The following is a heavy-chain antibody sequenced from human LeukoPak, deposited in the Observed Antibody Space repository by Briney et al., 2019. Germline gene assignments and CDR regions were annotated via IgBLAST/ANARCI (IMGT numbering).Heavy chain of an antibody. D-gene: IGHD3-22*01. V-gene: IGHV3-7*01. CDR3: ARDFWYYYDSSGFDAFDM. CDR1: GFTFSSYW. J-gene: IGHJ3*02. Sequence: GGSLRLSCAASGFTFSSYWMSWVRQAPGKGLEWVANIKQDGSEKYYVDSVKGRFIISRDNARDSLYLQMNSLRAGDTAVYYCARDFWYYYDSSGFDAFDMWGQGTMVTVSS. CDR2: IKQDGSEK.